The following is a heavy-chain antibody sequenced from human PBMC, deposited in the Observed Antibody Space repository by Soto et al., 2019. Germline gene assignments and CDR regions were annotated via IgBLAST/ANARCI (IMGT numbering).Heavy chain of an antibody. Sequence: PGGSLRLSCAASGFTFSSCAMGWVRQAPGKGLEWVSDIIDSGGSTYYVDSVKGRFTISRDNSKNTLYLQMNSLRAEDTAVYYCAKDTHYHDRSGYYIFDHWGQGTTVTVSS. CDR1: GFTFSSCA. J-gene: IGHJ4*02. CDR2: IIDSGGST. V-gene: IGHV3-23*01. D-gene: IGHD3-22*01. CDR3: AKDTHYHDRSGYYIFDH.